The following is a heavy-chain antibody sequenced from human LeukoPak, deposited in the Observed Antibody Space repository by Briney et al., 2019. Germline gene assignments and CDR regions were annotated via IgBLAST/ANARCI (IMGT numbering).Heavy chain of an antibody. CDR3: ARERYYYASGSYPDY. J-gene: IGHJ4*02. CDR1: GGSISSYY. CDR2: IYYSGST. V-gene: IGHV4-59*01. Sequence: SETLSLTCTVSGGSISSYYWSWIRQPPGKGLKWIGYIYYSGSTNYNPSLKSRVTISVDTSKNQFSLKLSSVTAADTAVYYCARERYYYASGSYPDYWGQGTLVTVSS. D-gene: IGHD3-10*01.